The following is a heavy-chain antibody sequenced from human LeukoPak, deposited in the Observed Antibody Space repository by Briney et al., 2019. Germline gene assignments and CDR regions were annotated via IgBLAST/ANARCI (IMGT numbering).Heavy chain of an antibody. CDR2: IDTDGSST. J-gene: IGHJ4*02. V-gene: IGHV3-74*01. CDR1: GFTFSSYW. Sequence: GGSLRLSCAASGFTFSSYWMHWVRQAPGKGLVWVSRIDTDGSSTSYADSVKGRFTISRDNAKNRLYVQTNSLRAEDTAVYYCATGSGLWSPDYWGQGTLVTVSS. CDR3: ATGSGLWSPDY. D-gene: IGHD5-18*01.